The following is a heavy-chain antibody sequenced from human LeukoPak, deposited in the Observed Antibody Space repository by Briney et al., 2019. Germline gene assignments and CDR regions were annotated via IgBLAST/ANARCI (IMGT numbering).Heavy chain of an antibody. CDR1: GFTFTNYV. CDR3: ARGNWNKLEVFDY. D-gene: IGHD1/OR15-1a*01. Sequence: GGSLRLSCAASGFTFTNYVMTWVRQAPGKGLEWVSAISGSGGSTYYADSVKGRFTVSRDNSKNTVYLQMNSLRAEDTAVYYCARGNWNKLEVFDYWGQGTLDTVSS. CDR2: ISGSGGST. J-gene: IGHJ4*02. V-gene: IGHV3-23*01.